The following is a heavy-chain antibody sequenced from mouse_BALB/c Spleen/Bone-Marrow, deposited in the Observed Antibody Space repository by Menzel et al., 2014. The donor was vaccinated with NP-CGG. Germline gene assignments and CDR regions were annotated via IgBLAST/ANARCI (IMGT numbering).Heavy chain of an antibody. Sequence: QVTLKECGPGILQPSQTLSLTCSFSGFSLSTSGMGVSWIRQPSGKGLEWLAHIYWDDDKRYNPSLKSRLTTSKDTSRNQVFLKIPSVDTADADTYDCARRYYYGSSPFAYWGQGTLVTVSA. D-gene: IGHD1-1*01. V-gene: IGHV8-12*01. CDR3: ARRYYYGSSPFAY. CDR1: GFSLSTSGMG. J-gene: IGHJ3*01. CDR2: IYWDDDK.